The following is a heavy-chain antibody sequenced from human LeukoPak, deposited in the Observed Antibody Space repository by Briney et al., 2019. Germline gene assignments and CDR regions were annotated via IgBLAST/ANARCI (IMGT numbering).Heavy chain of an antibody. CDR2: ISGSGGST. V-gene: IGHV3-23*01. J-gene: IGHJ4*02. Sequence: GGSLRLSCAASGFIFSSYAMSWVRQAPGKGLEWVSAISGSGGSTYYADSVKGRFTISRDNSKNTLYLQMNSLRAEDTAVYYCAKNGRQWLTPFDYWGQGTLVTVSS. CDR3: AKNGRQWLTPFDY. D-gene: IGHD6-19*01. CDR1: GFIFSSYA.